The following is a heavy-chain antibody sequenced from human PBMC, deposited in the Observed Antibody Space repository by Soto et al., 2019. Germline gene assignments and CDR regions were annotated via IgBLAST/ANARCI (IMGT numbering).Heavy chain of an antibody. CDR3: PTSDRSSSYFGFEY. Sequence: PGEPLKISCKASRYIFTHYWIAWVRQLPGKVLEWMGIIYPGDSDTKYSPSFQGQVTISAHKSISTAYLQWSSLKASDTAIYSCPTSDRSSSYFGFEYWGQGTVLTLSS. CDR1: RYIFTHYW. D-gene: IGHD6-13*01. V-gene: IGHV5-51*01. CDR2: IYPGDSDT. J-gene: IGHJ4*02.